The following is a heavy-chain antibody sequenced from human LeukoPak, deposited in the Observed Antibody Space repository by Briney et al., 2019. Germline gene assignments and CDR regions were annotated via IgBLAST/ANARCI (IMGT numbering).Heavy chain of an antibody. D-gene: IGHD2-2*01. CDR2: IYHSGST. Sequence: SETLCLTCAASGGSISSGGYSWSWIRQPPGKGLEWIGYIYHSGSTYYNPSLKSRVTISVDRSKNQFSLKLSSVTAADTAVYYCARGFVVVPGLFGPWGEGTLVTVSS. CDR3: ARGFVVVPGLFGP. CDR1: GGSISSGGYS. V-gene: IGHV4-30-2*01. J-gene: IGHJ5*02.